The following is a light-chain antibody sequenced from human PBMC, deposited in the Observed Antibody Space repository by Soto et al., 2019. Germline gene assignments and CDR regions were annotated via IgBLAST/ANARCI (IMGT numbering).Light chain of an antibody. V-gene: IGKV1-12*01. CDR1: QGISNW. Sequence: DIQMTQSPSSVSASVGDRVTITCRASQGISNWLAWYQQKPGKAPKLLIYAASSLQSGVPSRFSGSGSGTDFSLTISSLQPEDFANYSCQQGNSFPVTFGQGTRLEIK. J-gene: IGKJ5*01. CDR3: QQGNSFPVT. CDR2: AAS.